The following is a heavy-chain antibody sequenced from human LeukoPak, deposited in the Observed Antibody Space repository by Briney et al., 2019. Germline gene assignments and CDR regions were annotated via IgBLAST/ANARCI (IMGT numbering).Heavy chain of an antibody. CDR3: ATSSGWKSNIDY. V-gene: IGHV1-2*02. CDR2: INPNSGGT. J-gene: IGHJ4*02. D-gene: IGHD6-19*01. CDR1: GYTFNGYY. Sequence: ASVKVSCKASGYTFNGYYIHRVRQAPGQGLEWMGWINPNSGGTNYAQKFQGRVTMTRDTSISTAYMELSRLRSDDTAVFYCATSSGWKSNIDYWGQGTLVTVSS.